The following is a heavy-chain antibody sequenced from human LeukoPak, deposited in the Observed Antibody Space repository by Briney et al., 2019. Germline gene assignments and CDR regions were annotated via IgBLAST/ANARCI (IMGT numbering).Heavy chain of an antibody. Sequence: SGASLRLSCAASGSTISSYSMNWVRHAPEKGLELVSSISSSSSYIYYADSVKSRFTISTDNAKNSLYLLMNSLRAEDTDVYYCARDASTFRNLFRWLQHREFDYWGQGPLVTVSS. CDR1: GSTISSYS. D-gene: IGHD5-24*01. V-gene: IGHV3-21*01. CDR2: ISSSSSYI. CDR3: ARDASTFRNLFRWLQHREFDY. J-gene: IGHJ4*02.